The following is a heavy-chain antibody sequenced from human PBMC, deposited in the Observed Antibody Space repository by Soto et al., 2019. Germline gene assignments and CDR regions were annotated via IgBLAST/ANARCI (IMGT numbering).Heavy chain of an antibody. CDR1: GFTISPHG. CDR3: AAATTWTFHFPD. Sequence: QAQLVESGGGVVQPGTSRRLSCAASGFTISPHGMHWVRQAPGKGLEWLANIWYDGSNKFYAESVKGRFSISKDNSKNTLYLQMSSLRAEDTAVYYCAAATTWTFHFPDWGQGTQVTVSS. D-gene: IGHD1-1*01. V-gene: IGHV3-33*03. J-gene: IGHJ4*02. CDR2: IWYDGSNK.